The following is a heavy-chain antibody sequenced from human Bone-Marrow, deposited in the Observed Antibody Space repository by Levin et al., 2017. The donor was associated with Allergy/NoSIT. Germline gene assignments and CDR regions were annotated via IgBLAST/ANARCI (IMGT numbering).Heavy chain of an antibody. CDR3: ARSGWELTIYYYYGMDV. J-gene: IGHJ6*02. Sequence: QPGGSLRLSCAASGFTFSSYGMHWVRQAPGKGLEWVAVIWYDGSNKYYADSVKGRFTISRDNSKNTLYLQMNSLRAEDTAVYYCARSGWELTIYYYYGMDVWGQGTTVTVSS. CDR1: GFTFSSYG. CDR2: IWYDGSNK. D-gene: IGHD1-26*01. V-gene: IGHV3-33*01.